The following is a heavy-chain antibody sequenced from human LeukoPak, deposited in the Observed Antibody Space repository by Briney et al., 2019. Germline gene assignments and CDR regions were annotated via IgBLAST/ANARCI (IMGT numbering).Heavy chain of an antibody. CDR1: GYTFTGYY. J-gene: IGHJ4*02. CDR2: INPNSGGT. D-gene: IGHD3-10*01. CDR3: ARTYGSGSYVRY. V-gene: IGHV1-2*02. Sequence: ASVKVSCKASGYTFTGYYMHWVLQAPGQGLEWMGWINPNSGGTNYAQKFQGRVTMTRDTSISTAYMELSRLRSDDTAVYYCARTYGSGSYVRYWGQGTLVTVSS.